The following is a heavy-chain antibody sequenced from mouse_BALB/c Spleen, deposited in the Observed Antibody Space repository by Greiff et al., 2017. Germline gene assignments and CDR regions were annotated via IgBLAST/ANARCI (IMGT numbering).Heavy chain of an antibody. Sequence: EVQGVESGGGLVQPGGSRKLSCAASGFTFSSYAMSWVRQTPEKRLEWVASISSGGSTYYPDSVEGRFTISRDNARNILYLQMSSLRSEDTAMYYCARGYFDYWGQGTTLTVSS. J-gene: IGHJ2*01. CDR1: GFTFSSYA. V-gene: IGHV5-6-5*01. CDR3: ARGYFDY. CDR2: ISSGGST.